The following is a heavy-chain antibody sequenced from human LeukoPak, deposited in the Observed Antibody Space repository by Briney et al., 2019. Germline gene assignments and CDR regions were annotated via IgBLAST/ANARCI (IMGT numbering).Heavy chain of an antibody. CDR3: TRAPYSSGWFDY. D-gene: IGHD6-25*01. CDR2: ASYDGNEK. J-gene: IGHJ4*02. CDR1: GFTLMSYA. Sequence: PGGSLRLSCAASGFTLMSYAMHWVRQAPGKGLEWVAVASYDGNEKYYADSVKGRFTISRDNSKNTLYLQMNSLRAEDAAVYYCTRAPYSSGWFDYWGQGTPVTVSS. V-gene: IGHV3-30*04.